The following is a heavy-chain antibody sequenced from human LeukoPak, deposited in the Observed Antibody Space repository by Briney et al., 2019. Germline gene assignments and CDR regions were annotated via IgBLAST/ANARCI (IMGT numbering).Heavy chain of an antibody. Sequence: GGTLRLSCAASGFTFSSYGMSWVRQAPGKGLEWVSAISGSGGRTYYADSVKGRFTISRDNSKNTLYLQMNSLRVEDAAVYYCAKAPVTSCRGAFCYPFDSWGQGTLVTVSS. V-gene: IGHV3-23*01. CDR2: ISGSGGRT. CDR1: GFTFSSYG. CDR3: AKAPVTSCRGAFCYPFDS. J-gene: IGHJ4*02. D-gene: IGHD2-15*01.